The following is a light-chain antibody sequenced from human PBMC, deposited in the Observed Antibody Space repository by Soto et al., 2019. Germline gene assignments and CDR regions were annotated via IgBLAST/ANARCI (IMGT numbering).Light chain of an antibody. CDR1: QSVSSN. CDR3: QQYDNWPLP. CDR2: GAS. J-gene: IGKJ4*01. Sequence: EIVMTQSPATLSVSPGERVTLSCRASQSVSSNLAWYQQKPGQAPRLLIYGASARATGIPARFSGSGSGTEFSLTISSLQSEDFAVYYCQQYDNWPLPFGGGTKVEI. V-gene: IGKV3-15*01.